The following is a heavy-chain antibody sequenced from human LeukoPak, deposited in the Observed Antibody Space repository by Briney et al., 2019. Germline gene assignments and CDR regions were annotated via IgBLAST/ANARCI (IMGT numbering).Heavy chain of an antibody. V-gene: IGHV4-59*01. CDR2: IYYSGST. Sequence: PSETLSLTCTVSGGSISSYYWSWIRQPPGKGLEWIGYIYYSGSTNYNPSLKSRVTISVDTSKNQFSLKLSSVTAADTAVYYCARETGSAVGSTDFDYWGQGTLVTVSS. D-gene: IGHD4-17*01. CDR1: GGSISSYY. J-gene: IGHJ4*02. CDR3: ARETGSAVGSTDFDY.